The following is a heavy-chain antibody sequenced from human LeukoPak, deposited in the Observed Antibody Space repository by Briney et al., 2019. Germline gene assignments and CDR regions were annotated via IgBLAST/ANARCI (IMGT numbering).Heavy chain of an antibody. CDR3: ARERAVAGTLHVFDN. D-gene: IGHD6-19*01. V-gene: IGHV1-18*04. CDR2: INTHKGNT. Sequence: ASVKVSCKTSSSTFSTYGITWVRQAPGQGLEWMGWINTHKGNTYYAREFQDRVSMTTDASTTTAYMELRSLRSEDTAVYYCARERAVAGTLHVFDNWGQGTLVTVSS. J-gene: IGHJ4*02. CDR1: SSTFSTYG.